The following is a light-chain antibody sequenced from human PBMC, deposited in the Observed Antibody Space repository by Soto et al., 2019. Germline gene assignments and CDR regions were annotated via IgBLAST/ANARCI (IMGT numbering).Light chain of an antibody. J-gene: IGKJ1*01. V-gene: IGKV1-5*01. CDR2: DAS. Sequence: IQMTQSPSTLSASVVDRVTITCRASQSISSWLAWYRQKPGKAPKLLIYDASSLESGVPSRFSGSGSGTEFTLTISSLQPDDFATYYCQQYNSYSPRTFGQGTNV. CDR1: QSISSW. CDR3: QQYNSYSPRT.